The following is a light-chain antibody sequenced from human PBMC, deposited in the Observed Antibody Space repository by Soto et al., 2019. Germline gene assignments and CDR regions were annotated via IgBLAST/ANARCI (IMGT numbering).Light chain of an antibody. CDR1: QSVRSY. V-gene: IGKV3-11*01. J-gene: IGKJ2*02. CDR2: DAS. Sequence: EIVLTQSPATLSLSPGERATLSCRASQSVRSYLAWYQQKPGQAPRLLIYDASNRATGIPARFSGSGSGTDFTLTISSLEPDDFAVYYCQERNNWPPGTFGQGTKLEIK. CDR3: QERNNWPPGT.